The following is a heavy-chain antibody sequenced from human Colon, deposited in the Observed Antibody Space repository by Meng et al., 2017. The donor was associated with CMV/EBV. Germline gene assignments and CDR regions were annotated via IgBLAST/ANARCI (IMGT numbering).Heavy chain of an antibody. CDR2: ISYDGSNK. CDR3: ARARGDSSWEDWHFDL. CDR1: GFTFSSYA. J-gene: IGHJ2*01. Sequence: SGFTFSSYAMHWVRQAPGKGLEWVAVISYDGSNKYYADSVKGRFTISRDNSKNTLYLQMNSLRAEDTAVYYCARARGDSSWEDWHFDLWGRGTLVTVSS. D-gene: IGHD2-15*01. V-gene: IGHV3-30-3*01.